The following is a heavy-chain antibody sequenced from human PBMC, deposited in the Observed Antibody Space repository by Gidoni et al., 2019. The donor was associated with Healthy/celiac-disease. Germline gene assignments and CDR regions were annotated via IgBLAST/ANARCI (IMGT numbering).Heavy chain of an antibody. CDR2: IYYSGST. V-gene: IGHV4-39*07. J-gene: IGHJ4*02. CDR1: GCSIISSNYY. Sequence: QLQLQASGPGLVTPSETLSLTCTFSGCSIISSNYYWGWLRHPPGKRLEWIGGIYYSGSTYYNPSRKSRVTISVDTSKNQFSLKLSSVTAADTAVYYCARALMVRGVRVVSYFDYWGQGTLVTVSS. D-gene: IGHD3-10*01. CDR3: ARALMVRGVRVVSYFDY.